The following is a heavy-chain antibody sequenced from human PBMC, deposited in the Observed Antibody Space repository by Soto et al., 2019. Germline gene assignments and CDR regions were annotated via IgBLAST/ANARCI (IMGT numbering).Heavy chain of an antibody. CDR3: AREGGVSTSSSLVY. CDR2: TAYDGRRK. D-gene: IGHD6-6*01. J-gene: IGHJ4*02. CDR1: GFTFSNHG. Sequence: QVQLVESGGGVVQPGTSLRLSCAASGFTFSNHGMHFVRQAPGKGLEWLAFTAYDGRRKFYADSVKGRFTISRDNSKNTVFLQMNSLTAEDTAVYYCAREGGVSTSSSLVYWGQGTLVTVSS. V-gene: IGHV3-30*04.